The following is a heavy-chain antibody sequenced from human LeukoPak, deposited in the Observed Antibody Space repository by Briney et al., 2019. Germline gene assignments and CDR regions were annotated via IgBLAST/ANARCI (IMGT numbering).Heavy chain of an antibody. J-gene: IGHJ4*02. CDR1: GGSVSSGSYY. CDR3: ARVYYYDSSGYSWRFDY. Sequence: SETLSLTCTVSGGSVSSGSYYWSWIRQPPGKGLEWIGYIYYSGSTNYNPSLKSRVTISVDTSKNQFSLKLSSVTAADTAVYYCARVYYYDSSGYSWRFDYWGQGTLVTVSS. CDR2: IYYSGST. D-gene: IGHD3-22*01. V-gene: IGHV4-61*01.